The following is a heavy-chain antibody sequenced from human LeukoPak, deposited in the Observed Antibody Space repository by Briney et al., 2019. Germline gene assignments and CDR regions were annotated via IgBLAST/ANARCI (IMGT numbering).Heavy chain of an antibody. CDR3: AKDSVSETKEDAFHI. Sequence: QPGGSLRLSCAASGFTFITYAMSWVRQAPGKGLEWVSTISGRGHYTYYADSVKGRFTISRDNSKNTLYLQMNSLRAEDTAVYYCAKDSVSETKEDAFHIWGQGTMVTVSS. CDR2: ISGRGHYT. CDR1: GFTFITYA. D-gene: IGHD1-14*01. J-gene: IGHJ3*02. V-gene: IGHV3-23*01.